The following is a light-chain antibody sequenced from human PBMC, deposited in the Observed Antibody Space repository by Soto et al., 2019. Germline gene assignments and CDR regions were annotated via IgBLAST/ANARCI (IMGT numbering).Light chain of an antibody. V-gene: IGKV3-15*01. Sequence: EIVMTQSPATLSVSPGERATLSCRASQSVSDNLAWYQQKPGQAPRLLIYGASARATGIPGRFSGSGPGTEFTLTISSLQSEDFAVYYCQQYDNWPPTFGQGTKVDIK. CDR1: QSVSDN. CDR3: QQYDNWPPT. J-gene: IGKJ2*01. CDR2: GAS.